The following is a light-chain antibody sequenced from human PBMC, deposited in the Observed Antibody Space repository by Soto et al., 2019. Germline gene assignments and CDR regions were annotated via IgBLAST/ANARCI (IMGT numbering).Light chain of an antibody. Sequence: QSVLTQPASVSGSPGQSIAISCTGTSGDIGTYNLVSWYQQHPGKAPKLMISEVNKRPSGVPDRFPGSKSGDTASLTISGLRTEDEADYYCCSYASSSTYVFGTGTKVTV. CDR1: SGDIGTYNL. CDR3: CSYASSSTYV. V-gene: IGLV2-23*02. J-gene: IGLJ1*01. CDR2: EVN.